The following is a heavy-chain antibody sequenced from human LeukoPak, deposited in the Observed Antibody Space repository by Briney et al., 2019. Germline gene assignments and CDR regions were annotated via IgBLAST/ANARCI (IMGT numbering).Heavy chain of an antibody. CDR1: GYTFTSYG. CDR2: ISAYSGNT. Sequence: ASVKVSCKASGYTFTSYGISWVRQAPGQGLEWMGWISAYSGNTNYAQKLQGRVTMTTDTSTSTAYMELRSLRSDDTAVYYCARVRTTYYDILTAYDLGYWGQGTLVTVSS. D-gene: IGHD3-9*01. J-gene: IGHJ4*02. CDR3: ARVRTTYYDILTAYDLGY. V-gene: IGHV1-18*01.